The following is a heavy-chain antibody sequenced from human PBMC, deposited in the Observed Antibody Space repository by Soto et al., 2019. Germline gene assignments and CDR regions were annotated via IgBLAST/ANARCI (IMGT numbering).Heavy chain of an antibody. CDR2: IWSDGSNK. J-gene: IGHJ4*02. CDR3: ATDRGGSPFDY. D-gene: IGHD1-26*01. V-gene: IGHV3-33*01. CDR1: GFTFSRYG. Sequence: QVQLVESGGGVVQPGRSLRLSGSASGFTFSRYGMHWVRQAPGKGLEWVAVIWSDGSNKKYADSVKDRFTISRDNYKNTLYLQMNSLRAEDTAVYYCATDRGGSPFDYWGQGTLVTVSS.